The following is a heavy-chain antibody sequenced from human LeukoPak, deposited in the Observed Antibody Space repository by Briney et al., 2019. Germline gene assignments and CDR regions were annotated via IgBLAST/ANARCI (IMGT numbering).Heavy chain of an antibody. V-gene: IGHV3-30*02. J-gene: IGHJ4*02. CDR2: IRYDGSNK. D-gene: IGHD6-19*01. Sequence: PGGSLRLSCAASGSTFSSYGMHWVRQAPGRGLEWVTFIRYDGSNKYYADSVKGRFTISRDNSKNTLYLQMNSLRAEDTAVYYCATLGGSWLVPDNDYWGQGTLVTVSS. CDR1: GSTFSSYG. CDR3: ATLGGSWLVPDNDY.